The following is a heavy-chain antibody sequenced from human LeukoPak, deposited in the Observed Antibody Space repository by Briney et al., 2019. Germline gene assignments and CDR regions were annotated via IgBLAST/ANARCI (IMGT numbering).Heavy chain of an antibody. J-gene: IGHJ4*02. CDR1: GLTFSGSA. Sequence: GGSLRLSCAASGLTFSGSAMHWVRQASGKGLEWVGRIRSKANSYATAYAASVKGRFTISRDDSKNTAYLQMNSLKTEDTAVYYCTRHGPEDYYDSSGYPNDYWGQGTLVTVSS. D-gene: IGHD3-22*01. CDR2: IRSKANSYAT. V-gene: IGHV3-73*01. CDR3: TRHGPEDYYDSSGYPNDY.